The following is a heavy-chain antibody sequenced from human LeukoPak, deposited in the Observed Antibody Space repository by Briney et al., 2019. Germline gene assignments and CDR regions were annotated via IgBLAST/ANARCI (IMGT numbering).Heavy chain of an antibody. Sequence: ASVKVSCKASGYTFTSYDINWVRQATGQGLEWMGWMNPNSGNTGYAQKFQGRVTITRNTSISTAYMELSSLRSEDTAVYYCAREFGSYQPHYDYWGQGTLVTVSS. D-gene: IGHD1-26*01. V-gene: IGHV1-8*03. J-gene: IGHJ4*02. CDR1: GYTFTSYD. CDR2: MNPNSGNT. CDR3: AREFGSYQPHYDY.